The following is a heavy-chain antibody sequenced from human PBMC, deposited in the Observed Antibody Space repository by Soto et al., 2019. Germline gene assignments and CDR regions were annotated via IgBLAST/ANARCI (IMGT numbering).Heavy chain of an antibody. Sequence: PGGSLRLSCAASGFTVSNNYMSWVRQAPGKGLEWVSAIYSGGSTYYADSVKGRFTISRDNSKNTLYLQMNTLRAEDTAVYYCARDSTTPGAFDIWGQGTKVTVSS. CDR1: GFTVSNNY. J-gene: IGHJ3*02. CDR3: ARDSTTPGAFDI. CDR2: IYSGGST. V-gene: IGHV3-53*01. D-gene: IGHD2-2*01.